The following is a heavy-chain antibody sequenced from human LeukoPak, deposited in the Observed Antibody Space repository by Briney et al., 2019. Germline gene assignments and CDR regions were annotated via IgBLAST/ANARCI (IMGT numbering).Heavy chain of an antibody. CDR2: ISSSGSTI. J-gene: IGHJ6*03. Sequence: GGPLRLSCAASGFTFSSYEMNWVRQAPGKGLEWVSYISSSGSTIYYADSVKGRFTISRDNAKNSLYLQMNSLRAEDTAVYYCARESGLYYYDSSGYHYYYYYMDVWGKGTTVTVSS. V-gene: IGHV3-48*03. D-gene: IGHD3-22*01. CDR3: ARESGLYYYDSSGYHYYYYYMDV. CDR1: GFTFSSYE.